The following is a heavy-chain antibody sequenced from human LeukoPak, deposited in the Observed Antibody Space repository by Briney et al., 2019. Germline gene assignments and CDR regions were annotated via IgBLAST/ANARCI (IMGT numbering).Heavy chain of an antibody. Sequence: GGSLRLSCAASGFTFSSYWMNWARQAPGKGLEWVASINHNGNVNYYVDSVKGRFTISRDNSKNTLYLQMNSLRAEDTAVYYCAKDKSYDSSPSIQADYFDYWGQGTLVTVSS. J-gene: IGHJ4*02. CDR3: AKDKSYDSSPSIQADYFDY. V-gene: IGHV3-7*03. CDR2: INHNGNVN. CDR1: GFTFSSYW. D-gene: IGHD3-22*01.